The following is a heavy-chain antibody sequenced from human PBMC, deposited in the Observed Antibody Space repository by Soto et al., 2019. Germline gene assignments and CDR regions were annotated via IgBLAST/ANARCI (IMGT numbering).Heavy chain of an antibody. CDR3: ARDHSRYYGGNSGWFDP. V-gene: IGHV4-31*03. J-gene: IGHJ5*02. D-gene: IGHD4-17*01. CDR2: IYYSGST. CDR1: GGSISSGGYY. Sequence: PSETLSLTCTVPGGSISSGGYYWSWIRQHPGKGLEWIGYIYYSGSTYYNPSLKSRVTISVDTSKNQFSLKLSSVTAADTAVYYCARDHSRYYGGNSGWFDPWGQGTLVTVSS.